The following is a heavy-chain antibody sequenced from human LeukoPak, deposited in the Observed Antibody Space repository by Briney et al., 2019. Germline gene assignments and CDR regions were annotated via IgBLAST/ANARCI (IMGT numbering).Heavy chain of an antibody. D-gene: IGHD3-10*01. CDR2: IYYSGST. V-gene: IGHV4-39*07. CDR1: GGSISSSSYY. J-gene: IGHJ3*02. Sequence: PSETLSLTCTVSGGSISSSSYYWGWIRQPPGKGLEWIGSIYYSGSTYYNPSLKSRVTISVDTSKNQFSLKLSSVTAADTAMYYCARRITMVRGVDTFDIWGQGTVVTVSS. CDR3: ARRITMVRGVDTFDI.